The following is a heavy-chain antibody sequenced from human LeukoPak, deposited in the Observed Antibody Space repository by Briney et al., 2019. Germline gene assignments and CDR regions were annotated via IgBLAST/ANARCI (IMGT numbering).Heavy chain of an antibody. Sequence: SETLSLTCTVSGGSMNTINFYWAWIRQPPGKGLEWIASIYYSGSTNYNPSLKSRVTISADMSTNQFSLSLNSATAADTAVYYCARDERYGYNYNFNYWGQGTLVTVSS. V-gene: IGHV4-39*07. CDR1: GGSMNTINFY. CDR2: IYYSGST. D-gene: IGHD5-24*01. CDR3: ARDERYGYNYNFNY. J-gene: IGHJ4*02.